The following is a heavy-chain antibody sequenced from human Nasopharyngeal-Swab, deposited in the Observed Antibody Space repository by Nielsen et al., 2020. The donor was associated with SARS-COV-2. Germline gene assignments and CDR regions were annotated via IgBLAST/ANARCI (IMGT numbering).Heavy chain of an antibody. CDR3: AREKGYQVLLDYYYHGLDV. CDR2: VYSGGST. Sequence: GGSLRLSCAASGIFVSGNYMNWVRQAPGMGLEWVSVVYSGGSTFYADSVKGRFTISRDNANNLLYLQMNSLRGEDTAVYYCAREKGYQVLLDYYYHGLDVWGHGTAVTVSS. J-gene: IGHJ6*02. CDR1: GIFVSGNY. V-gene: IGHV3-53*01. D-gene: IGHD3-10*01.